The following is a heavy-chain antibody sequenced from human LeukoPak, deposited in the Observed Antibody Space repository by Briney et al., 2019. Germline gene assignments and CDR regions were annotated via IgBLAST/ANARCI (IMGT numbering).Heavy chain of an antibody. CDR1: GDSVSSNSAA. J-gene: IGHJ5*02. Sequence: SQTLSLTCAISGDSVSSNSAAWNWIRQSPSRGLEWLGRTCYRSKWYNDYAVSVKSRITINPDTSKNQFSLQLNSVTPEDTAVYYCARGSRGYYYGSGRTTDWFDPWGQGTLVTVSS. D-gene: IGHD3-10*01. CDR2: TCYRSKWYN. V-gene: IGHV6-1*01. CDR3: ARGSRGYYYGSGRTTDWFDP.